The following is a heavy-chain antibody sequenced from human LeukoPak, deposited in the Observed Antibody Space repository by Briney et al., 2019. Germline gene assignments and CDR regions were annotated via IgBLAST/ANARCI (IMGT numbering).Heavy chain of an antibody. CDR3: AKDIGPDYGDYLAY. V-gene: IGHV3-23*01. Sequence: GGSLRLSCAAPGFTFSSYAMAWVRQAPGKGLEWVSAISGSGAYTYYADSVKGRFAISRDSSKNMLYLQMNSLRAEDTAIYYCAKDIGPDYGDYLAYWGQGTLVTVSS. D-gene: IGHD4-17*01. CDR1: GFTFSSYA. CDR2: ISGSGAYT. J-gene: IGHJ4*02.